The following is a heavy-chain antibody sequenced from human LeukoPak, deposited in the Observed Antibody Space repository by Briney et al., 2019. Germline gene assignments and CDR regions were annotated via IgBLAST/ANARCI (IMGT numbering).Heavy chain of an antibody. CDR3: ARDISPPPYFDY. CDR2: ISSSSSYI. J-gene: IGHJ4*02. CDR1: GFTFSSYS. Sequence: GGSLRLSCAASGFTFSSYSMNWVRQAPGKGLEWVSSISSSSSYIYYADSVKGRFTISRDNAKNSLYLQMNSLRAKDTAVYYCARDISPPPYFDYWGQGTLVTVSS. V-gene: IGHV3-21*01.